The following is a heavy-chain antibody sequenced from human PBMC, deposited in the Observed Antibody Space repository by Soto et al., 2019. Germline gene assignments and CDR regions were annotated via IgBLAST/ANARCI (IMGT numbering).Heavy chain of an antibody. Sequence: SSETLSLTCAVYGGSFSGYYWSWIRQPPGKGLEWIGEINHSGSTNYNPSLKSRVTISVDTSKNQFSLKLSSVTAADTAVYYCARQYHYDILTGYYRGMDVWGQGTTVTVSS. CDR3: ARQYHYDILTGYYRGMDV. D-gene: IGHD3-9*01. CDR1: GGSFSGYY. CDR2: INHSGST. V-gene: IGHV4-34*01. J-gene: IGHJ6*02.